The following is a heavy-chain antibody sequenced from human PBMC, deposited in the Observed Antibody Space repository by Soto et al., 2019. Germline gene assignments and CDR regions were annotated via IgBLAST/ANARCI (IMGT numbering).Heavy chain of an antibody. CDR2: ISGSGGIT. D-gene: IGHD3-22*01. Sequence: GGSLRLACAASGFTFSSYGMTWVLQAPGNGLEWVSGISGSGGITYYAESVKGRFTISRDNSKNTMYLQMNSLRAEDTAVYYCAKGVRSYYYYGLDVWGQGTTVTVSS. CDR3: AKGVRSYYYYGLDV. J-gene: IGHJ6*02. V-gene: IGHV3-23*01. CDR1: GFTFSSYG.